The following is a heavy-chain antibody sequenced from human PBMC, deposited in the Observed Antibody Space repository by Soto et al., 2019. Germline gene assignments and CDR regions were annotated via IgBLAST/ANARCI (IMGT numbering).Heavy chain of an antibody. J-gene: IGHJ6*02. CDR1: GDSIRTSIYY. Sequence: QLELQESGPGQVKPSETLSLTCTVSGDSIRTSIYYWGWLRRPPGNGLEWIGSIYYSGLTHSNPSLKSLVTMSVDTSKNQVSLKLSSVTAADTAVYYCARLPAEGIAAGGAMDVWGQGTTVTVSS. CDR2: IYYSGLT. D-gene: IGHD6-13*01. V-gene: IGHV4-39*01. CDR3: ARLPAEGIAAGGAMDV.